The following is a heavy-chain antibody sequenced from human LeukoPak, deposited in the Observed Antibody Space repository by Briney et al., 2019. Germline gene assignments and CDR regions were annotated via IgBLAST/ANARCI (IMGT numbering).Heavy chain of an antibody. J-gene: IGHJ5*02. CDR3: AKGAGSGSYNNWFDP. V-gene: IGHV3-23*01. Sequence: GGSLRLSCAASGFTFSSYAMSWVRQVPGKGLEWVSAISGSGGSTYYADSVKGRFTISRDNSKNTLYLQMNSLRAEDTAVYYCAKGAGSGSYNNWFDPWGQGTLVTVSS. CDR1: GFTFSSYA. D-gene: IGHD3-10*01. CDR2: ISGSGGST.